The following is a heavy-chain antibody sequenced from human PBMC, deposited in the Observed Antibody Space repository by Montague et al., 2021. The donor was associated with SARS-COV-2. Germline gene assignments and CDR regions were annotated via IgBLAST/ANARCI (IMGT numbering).Heavy chain of an antibody. CDR2: IYYSGTT. CDR3: ARHWGIAAAGN. J-gene: IGHJ4*02. CDR1: GGSITDRTYY. D-gene: IGHD6-13*01. V-gene: IGHV4-39*01. Sequence: SETLSLTCSVSGGSITDRTYYWGCIRQPPGKGLEWIGAIYYSGTTYYNPSLKSRVTISLDTSKNQFSLKMTSVTAADTAVYYCARHWGIAAAGNWGQGTLVTVSS.